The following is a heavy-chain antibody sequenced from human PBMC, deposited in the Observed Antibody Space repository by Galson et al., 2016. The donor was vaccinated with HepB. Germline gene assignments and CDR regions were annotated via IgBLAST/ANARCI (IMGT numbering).Heavy chain of an antibody. V-gene: IGHV3-33*03. CDR2: IWFDGSNK. CDR3: ARINIDTAKADN. D-gene: IGHD5-18*01. CDR1: GFTFGSYG. Sequence: SLRLSCAASGFTFGSYGMHWVRQAPGNGLEWVAVIWFDGSNKHYADSVKGRFTVSRDNSKNTLYLQMNSLGAEDTAVYYCARINIDTAKADNWGQGTLVTVSP. J-gene: IGHJ4*02.